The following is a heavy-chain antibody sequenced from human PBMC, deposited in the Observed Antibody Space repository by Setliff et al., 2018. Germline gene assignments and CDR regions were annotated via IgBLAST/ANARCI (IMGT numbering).Heavy chain of an antibody. D-gene: IGHD3-10*01. J-gene: IGHJ5*02. CDR3: ARDRRDYIGAGSSEIDP. V-gene: IGHV4-4*08. Sequence: SETLSLTCNVSGDSMYGYYWSWIRQPPGKGLEWVGSISPGRSINYNPSLRSRVTISGDTSKNQISLNLSSGTAADTAVYYCARDRRDYIGAGSSEIDPWGHGIPVTVSS. CDR2: ISPGRSI. CDR1: GDSMYGYY.